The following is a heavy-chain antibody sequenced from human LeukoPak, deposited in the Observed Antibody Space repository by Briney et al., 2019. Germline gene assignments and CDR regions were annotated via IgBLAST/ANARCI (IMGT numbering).Heavy chain of an antibody. V-gene: IGHV3-23*01. D-gene: IGHD3-22*01. CDR3: ARDRAVYYDSSGYYEWPYDAFDI. CDR1: GFTFSSYA. Sequence: GGSLRLSCAASGFTFSSYAMSWVRQAPGKGLEWVSAISGSGGSTYYADSVKGRFSISRDNSKNTLYLQMNSLRAEDTAVYYCARDRAVYYDSSGYYEWPYDAFDIWGQGTMVTVSS. J-gene: IGHJ3*02. CDR2: ISGSGGST.